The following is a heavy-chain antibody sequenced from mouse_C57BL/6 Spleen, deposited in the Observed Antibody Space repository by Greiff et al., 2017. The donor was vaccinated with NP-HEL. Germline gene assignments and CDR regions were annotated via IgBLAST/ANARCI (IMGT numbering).Heavy chain of an antibody. Sequence: QVQLQQSGAELVRPGASVTLSCKASGYTFTDYEMHWVKQTPVHGLEWIGAIDPETGGTAYNQKFKGKAILTADKSSSTAYMELRSLTSEDSAVYYCTPYYGSTYYFDDWGQGTTLTVSS. CDR2: IDPETGGT. CDR1: GYTFTDYE. V-gene: IGHV1-15*01. D-gene: IGHD1-1*01. J-gene: IGHJ2*01. CDR3: TPYYGSTYYFDD.